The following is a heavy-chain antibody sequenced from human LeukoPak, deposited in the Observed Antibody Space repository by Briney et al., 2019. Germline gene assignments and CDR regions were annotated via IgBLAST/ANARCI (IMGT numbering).Heavy chain of an antibody. CDR3: ARDHGDYDGYFDY. V-gene: IGHV3-30-3*01. Sequence: GGSLRLSCAASGFTFSSYAMSWVRQAPGEGLEWVAVISYDGSNKYYADSVKGRFTISRDNSKNTLYLQMNSLRAEDTAVYYCARDHGDYDGYFDYWGQGTLVTVSS. CDR2: ISYDGSNK. D-gene: IGHD4-17*01. J-gene: IGHJ4*02. CDR1: GFTFSSYA.